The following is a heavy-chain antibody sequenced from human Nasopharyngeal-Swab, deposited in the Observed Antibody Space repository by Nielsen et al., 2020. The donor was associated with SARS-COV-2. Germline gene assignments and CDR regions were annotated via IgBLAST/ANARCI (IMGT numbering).Heavy chain of an antibody. CDR2: IRNKANSYTT. J-gene: IGHJ4*02. CDR1: GFTFSDYY. CDR3: TRMNIRYYNDY. V-gene: IGHV3-72*01. D-gene: IGHD2/OR15-2a*01. Sequence: EGSLRLSCAASGFTFSDYYMSWIRQAPGKGLEWVGRIRNKANSYTTEYAASVKGRFIISRDESKNSLYLQMNSLKTEDTAVYYCTRMNIRYYNDYWGQGMLVTVSS.